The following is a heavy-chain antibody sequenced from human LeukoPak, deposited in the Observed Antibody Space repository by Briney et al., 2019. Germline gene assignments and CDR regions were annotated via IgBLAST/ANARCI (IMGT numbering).Heavy chain of an antibody. CDR3: ARSDAVAGTGYGMDV. CDR1: GGSISSYY. Sequence: PSETLSLTCTVSGGSISSYYWSWIRQPPGKGLEWIGYIYYSGSTYYNPSLKSRVTISVDTSKNQFSLKLSSVTAADTAVYYCARSDAVAGTGYGMDVWGQGTTVTVSS. V-gene: IGHV4-59*01. D-gene: IGHD6-19*01. CDR2: IYYSGST. J-gene: IGHJ6*02.